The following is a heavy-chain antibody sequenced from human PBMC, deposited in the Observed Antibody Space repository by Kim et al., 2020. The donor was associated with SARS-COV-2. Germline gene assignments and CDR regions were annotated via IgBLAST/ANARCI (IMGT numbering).Heavy chain of an antibody. CDR3: ARDVVPVARDYFYYGMDV. CDR2: IYFSGST. D-gene: IGHD2-2*01. V-gene: IGHV4-31*03. CDR1: GGSIKSGGSY. J-gene: IGHJ6*02. Sequence: SETLSLTCTVSGGSIKSGGSYWTWIRQHPGKGLEWIGNIYFSGSTYYNPSLKSRIDISVDTSQNQFSLNLKSVTVADTAVYYCARDVVPVARDYFYYGMDVWPQKPTVPVPS.